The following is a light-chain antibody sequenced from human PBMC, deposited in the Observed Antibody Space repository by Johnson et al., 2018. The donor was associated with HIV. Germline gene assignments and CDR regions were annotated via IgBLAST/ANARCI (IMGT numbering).Light chain of an antibody. J-gene: IGLJ1*01. V-gene: IGLV1-51*01. CDR3: GIWDSSLSGYV. Sequence: QSVLTQPPSVSAAPGQKVTISCSGSSSNIGNNYVSWYQQLPGTAPKLLIYDNNKRPSGIPDRFSGSKSGTSATLGITGIHTGDEADYYCGIWDSSLSGYVFGTGTKVTVL. CDR1: SSNIGNNY. CDR2: DNN.